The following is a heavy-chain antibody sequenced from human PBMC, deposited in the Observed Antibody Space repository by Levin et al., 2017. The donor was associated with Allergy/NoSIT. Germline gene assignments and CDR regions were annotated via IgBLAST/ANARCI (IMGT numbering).Heavy chain of an antibody. V-gene: IGHV3-66*01. CDR3: ARDRRGSTRGYYYGMDV. D-gene: IGHD6-13*01. CDR2: IYSGGST. Sequence: AGGSLRLSCAASGFTVSSNYMSWVRQAPGKGLEWVSVIYSGGSTYYADSVKGRFTISRDNSKNTLYLQMNSLRAEDTAVYYCARDRRGSTRGYYYGMDVWGQGTTVTVSS. CDR1: GFTVSSNY. J-gene: IGHJ6*02.